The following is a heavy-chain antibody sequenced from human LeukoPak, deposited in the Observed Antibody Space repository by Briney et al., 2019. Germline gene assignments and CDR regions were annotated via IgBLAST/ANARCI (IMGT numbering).Heavy chain of an antibody. D-gene: IGHD1-1*01. CDR3: ARVGQALGTYYFDY. CDR1: GFTFSSYW. V-gene: IGHV3-74*03. J-gene: IGHJ4*02. Sequence: GGSLRLSCAASGFTFSSYWMHWVRPAPGKGLWWVSRTNSDASSTTYADSVKGRFTISRDNAKNTLYLQMNSLRAEDTAVYYCARVGQALGTYYFDYWGQGTLVTVSS. CDR2: TNSDASST.